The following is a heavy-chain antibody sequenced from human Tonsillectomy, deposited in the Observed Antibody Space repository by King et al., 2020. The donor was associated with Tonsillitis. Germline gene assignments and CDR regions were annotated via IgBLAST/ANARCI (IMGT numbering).Heavy chain of an antibody. V-gene: IGHV4-39*07. Sequence: LQLQESGPGLVKPSETLSLTCTVSGGSISSSNYYWGWIRQPPGKGLEWIGSIYYSGSTYYNPSLKSRVTISVDTSKNQFSLKLSSVTAADTAVYYCARQSENNYGDNWSFDLWGRGTLLTVSS. CDR2: IYYSGST. D-gene: IGHD4-17*01. CDR1: GGSISSSNYY. CDR3: ARQSENNYGDNWSFDL. J-gene: IGHJ2*01.